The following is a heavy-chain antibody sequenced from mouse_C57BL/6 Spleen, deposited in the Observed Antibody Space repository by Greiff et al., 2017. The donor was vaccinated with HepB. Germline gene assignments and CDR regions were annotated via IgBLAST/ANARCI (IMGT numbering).Heavy chain of an antibody. CDR3: ARNRDYGSSPFAY. CDR1: GYTFTSYG. V-gene: IGHV1-81*01. J-gene: IGHJ3*01. CDR2: IYPRSGNT. D-gene: IGHD1-1*01. Sequence: QVQLQQSGAELARPGASVKLSCKASGYTFTSYGISWVKQRTGQGLEWIGEIYPRSGNTYYNEKFKGKATLTADKSSSTAYLELRSLTSEDSAVYFCARNRDYGSSPFAYWGQGTLVTVSA.